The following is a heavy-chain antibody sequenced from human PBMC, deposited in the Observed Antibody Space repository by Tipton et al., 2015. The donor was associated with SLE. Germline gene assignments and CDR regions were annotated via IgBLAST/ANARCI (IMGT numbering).Heavy chain of an antibody. CDR2: IWFDGVKK. CDR1: GFPFSSYG. Sequence: SLRLSCVASGFPFSSYGINWVRQAPGKGLEWVAGIWFDGVKKYYADSVKGRFTVSRDNSKNTVYVQMNSLRVEDTAVYYCARSRGGGIHYLDYWGQGTLVTVSS. CDR3: ARSRGGGIHYLDY. V-gene: IGHV3-33*01. D-gene: IGHD3-16*01. J-gene: IGHJ4*02.